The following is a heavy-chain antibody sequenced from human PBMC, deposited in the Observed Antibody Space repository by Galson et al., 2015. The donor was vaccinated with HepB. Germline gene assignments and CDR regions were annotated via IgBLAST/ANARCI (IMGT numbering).Heavy chain of an antibody. D-gene: IGHD5-18*01. CDR1: GFTFSSYA. CDR2: ISYDGNIK. J-gene: IGHJ4*02. Sequence: SLRLSCAASGFTFSSYAMHWVRQAPGKGLEWVAVISYDGNIKYYADYVKGRFTISRDNVKNTLYLQMNSLRTEDTAVYYCARAPDTATVAGYFDFGGQGTLVTVSS. CDR3: ARAPDTATVAGYFDF. V-gene: IGHV3-30-3*01.